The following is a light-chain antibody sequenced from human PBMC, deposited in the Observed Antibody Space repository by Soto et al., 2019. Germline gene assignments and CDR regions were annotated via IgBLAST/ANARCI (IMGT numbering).Light chain of an antibody. CDR3: SSYTSSSTYV. CDR2: DVT. Sequence: QSVLTQPGSVCGSPGQSITISCTGTSSDVGGYNYVSWYQQHPGKAPKLMIYDVTNRPSGVSNRFSGSKSGNTASLTISGLQAEDEADYYCSSYTSSSTYVFGTGTKVTVL. CDR1: SSDVGGYNY. V-gene: IGLV2-14*01. J-gene: IGLJ1*01.